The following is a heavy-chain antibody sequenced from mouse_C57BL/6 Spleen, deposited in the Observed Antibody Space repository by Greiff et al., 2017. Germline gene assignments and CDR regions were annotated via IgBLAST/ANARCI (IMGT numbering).Heavy chain of an antibody. CDR2: INPNNGGT. D-gene: IGHD1-1*01. V-gene: IGHV1-26*01. J-gene: IGHJ2*01. CDR3: AKIRTTVVATSDY. CDR1: GYTFTDYY. Sequence: VQLQQSGPELVKPGASVKISCKASGYTFTDYYMNWVKQSHGKSLEWIGDINPNNGGTSYNQKFKGKATLTVDKSSTTAYMELRSLTSEDSAVYYCAKIRTTVVATSDYWGQGTTLTVSS.